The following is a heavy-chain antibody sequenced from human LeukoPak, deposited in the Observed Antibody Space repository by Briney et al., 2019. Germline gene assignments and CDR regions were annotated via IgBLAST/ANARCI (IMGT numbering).Heavy chain of an antibody. J-gene: IGHJ4*02. CDR1: GGSISSGDYY. V-gene: IGHV4-30-4*01. CDR2: IYYSGST. CDR3: ARAVTTWVYFDY. Sequence: SETLSLTCTVSGGSISSGDYYWSWIRQPPGKGLEWIGYIYYSGSTYYNPSLKSRVTISVDTSKNQFSLKLSSVTAADTAVYYCARAVTTWVYFDYWGQGTLVTVSS. D-gene: IGHD4-17*01.